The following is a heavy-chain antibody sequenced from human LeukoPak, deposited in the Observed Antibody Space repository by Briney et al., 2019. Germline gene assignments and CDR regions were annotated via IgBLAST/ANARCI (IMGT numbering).Heavy chain of an antibody. V-gene: IGHV3-30*18. CDR2: ISSDGNNK. D-gene: IGHD3-22*01. CDR3: AKAGAYDSSGYYYYLDY. CDR1: GFTFSNAW. J-gene: IGHJ4*02. Sequence: PGGSLRLSCAASGFTFSNAWMNWVRQAPGKGLEWVASISSDGNNKYYVGSVEGRFTISRDNSRNTLYLQMNSLRTEDTAVYYCAKAGAYDSSGYYYYLDYWGQGTLVTVPS.